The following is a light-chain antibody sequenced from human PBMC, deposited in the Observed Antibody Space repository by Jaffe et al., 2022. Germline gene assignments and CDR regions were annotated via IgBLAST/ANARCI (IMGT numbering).Light chain of an antibody. J-gene: IGKJ3*01. CDR2: AAS. CDR3: QQTYSIPFT. V-gene: IGKV1-39*01. Sequence: DIQMTQSPSSLSASVGDRVTITCRASQTISYYLNWYQQTPGKAPKLLIFAASTLRSGVSSRFSGSGSGTDFTLTISSLQPEDFATYFCQQTYSIPFTFGPGTKVDIK. CDR1: QTISYY.